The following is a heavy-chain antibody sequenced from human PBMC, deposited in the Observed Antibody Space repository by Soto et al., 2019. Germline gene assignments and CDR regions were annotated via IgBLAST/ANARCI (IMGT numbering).Heavy chain of an antibody. CDR3: ARDQQWLVRFYFDF. CDR1: GFTFSSYG. D-gene: IGHD6-19*01. Sequence: SGGSLRLSCAASGFTFSSYGMHWVRQAPGKGLEWVAVIWYDGSNKYYADSVKGRFTISRDNSKNTLYLQMNSLRAEDTAVYYCARDQQWLVRFYFDFWGQGXLVTVYS. V-gene: IGHV3-33*01. J-gene: IGHJ4*02. CDR2: IWYDGSNK.